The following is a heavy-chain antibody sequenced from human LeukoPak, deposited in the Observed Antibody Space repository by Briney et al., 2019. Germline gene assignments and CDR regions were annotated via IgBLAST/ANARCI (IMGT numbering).Heavy chain of an antibody. V-gene: IGHV4-59*01. CDR3: ATDKGYHYY. CDR1: GGSSSNYY. J-gene: IGHJ4*02. D-gene: IGHD5-12*01. CDR2: IYYSGST. Sequence: SETLSLTCTVSGGSSSNYYWNWIRQPPGKGLEWIGYIYYSGSTHQNPSLKSRVTISGDTSKNQVSLNLGSVTAADTAVYYCATDKGYHYYWGQGTLVTVSS.